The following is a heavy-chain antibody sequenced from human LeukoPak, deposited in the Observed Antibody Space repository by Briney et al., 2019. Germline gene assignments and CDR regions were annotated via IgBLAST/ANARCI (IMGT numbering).Heavy chain of an antibody. Sequence: SETLSLTCAVYGGSFSGYYWSWIRHPPGKGLEWIGEINHSGSTNYNPSLKSRATISVDTSKNQFSLKLSSVAAADTAVYCGASPSAAGRLYCMDVWGKGTTVTVSS. CDR2: INHSGST. CDR3: ASPSAAGRLYCMDV. J-gene: IGHJ6*04. V-gene: IGHV4-34*01. CDR1: GGSFSGYY. D-gene: IGHD6-13*01.